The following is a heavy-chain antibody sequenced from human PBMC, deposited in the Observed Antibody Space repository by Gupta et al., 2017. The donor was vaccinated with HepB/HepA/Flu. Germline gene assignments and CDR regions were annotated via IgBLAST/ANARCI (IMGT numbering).Heavy chain of an antibody. CDR3: ARDAGEYYLDY. CDR2: ISYDGRNK. CDR1: GFTFNYA. J-gene: IGHJ4*02. V-gene: IGHV3-30-3*01. Sequence: QVQLVDSGGGVVRPGRSLSLSCAASGFTFNYAMHWVRQAPGKGLEWVAVISYDGRNKHYADSVKGRFTISRDNSKKTLYLQMNSLRIEDTAVYFCARDAGEYYLDYWGQGTLVTVSS. D-gene: IGHD2/OR15-2a*01.